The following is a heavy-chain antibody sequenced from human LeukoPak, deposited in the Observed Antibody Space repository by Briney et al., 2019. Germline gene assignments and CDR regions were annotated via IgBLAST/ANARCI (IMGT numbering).Heavy chain of an antibody. Sequence: ASVKVSCKASGYTFTSYSMHWVRQAPGQGLEWMGIINPSGGTTTYAQKFQGRVSMTRDTSTSTVYMELSSLRSEDTAVCYCARDLIGGDWTWDIWGQGTMVTVSS. CDR1: GYTFTSYS. J-gene: IGHJ3*02. V-gene: IGHV1-46*01. D-gene: IGHD2-21*02. CDR3: ARDLIGGDWTWDI. CDR2: INPSGGTT.